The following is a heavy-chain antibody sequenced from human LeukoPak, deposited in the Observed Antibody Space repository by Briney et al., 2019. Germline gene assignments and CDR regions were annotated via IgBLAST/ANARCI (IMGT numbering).Heavy chain of an antibody. CDR2: INHSGST. J-gene: IGHJ5*02. CDR3: ASLVVVVAATGWFDP. V-gene: IGHV4-34*01. CDR1: GGSFSGYY. Sequence: PSETLSLTCAVYGGSFSGYYWSWIRQPPGKELEWIGEINHSGSTNYNPSLKSRVAISVDTSKNQFSLKLSSVTAADTAVYYCASLVVVVAATGWFDPWGQGTLVTVSS. D-gene: IGHD2-15*01.